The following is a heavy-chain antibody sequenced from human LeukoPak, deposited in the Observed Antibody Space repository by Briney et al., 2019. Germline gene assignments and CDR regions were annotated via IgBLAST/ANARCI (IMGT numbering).Heavy chain of an antibody. Sequence: SVKVSCKTSRGSFNTYAINWVRQAPGQGLEWMGGIIPILGTPNYAQKFQDRLTITADESTSTAYMELSSLRSEDTAVYFCARDSVGATPDIEYWGQGTLVTVSS. J-gene: IGHJ4*02. CDR2: IIPILGTP. CDR3: ARDSVGATPDIEY. D-gene: IGHD1-26*01. V-gene: IGHV1-69*13. CDR1: RGSFNTYA.